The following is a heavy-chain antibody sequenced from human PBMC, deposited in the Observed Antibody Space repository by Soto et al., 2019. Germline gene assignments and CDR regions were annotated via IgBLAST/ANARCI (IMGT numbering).Heavy chain of an antibody. V-gene: IGHV1-69*06. Sequence: QERLVQSGAEVRKPGSSVKVSCKVTGGTSTRYAINCVRQAPGQGLEWMGGIVPMFGTSKYAQKFQGRVTITAETSTKIGYMELRSLRSEDTTVYHCNRDSEYNFWSGYLWGQGTLVSVSS. CDR1: GGTSTRYA. D-gene: IGHD3-3*01. CDR3: NRDSEYNFWSGYL. CDR2: IVPMFGTS. J-gene: IGHJ4*02.